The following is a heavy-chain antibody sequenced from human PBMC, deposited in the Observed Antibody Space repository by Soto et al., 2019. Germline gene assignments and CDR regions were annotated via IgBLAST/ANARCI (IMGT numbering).Heavy chain of an antibody. Sequence: QVELVESGGGVVQPGASLRLSCVASGFTFSDFPLHSVRRAPGKGLEWVAVISYDGNDESYSDSVKGRFTISRDNSKTTVYLQMNSLRADDMAVYYCARDMRHDYASGRLDYLGQGTLVTVSS. V-gene: IGHV3-30-3*01. J-gene: IGHJ4*02. CDR2: ISYDGNDE. D-gene: IGHD3-10*01. CDR1: GFTFSDFP. CDR3: ARDMRHDYASGRLDY.